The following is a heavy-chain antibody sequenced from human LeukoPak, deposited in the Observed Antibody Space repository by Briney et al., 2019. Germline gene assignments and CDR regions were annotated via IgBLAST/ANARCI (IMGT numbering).Heavy chain of an antibody. CDR1: GGSISSDVHY. J-gene: IGHJ6*02. CDR3: TRRGSGNGGTYAGMDV. Sequence: SETLSLTCTVPGGSISSDVHYWDWIRQAPGKGLEWLGSLLYNGNTWYNPSLESRVTISVDTSENQFSLRLTSVNAADTALYFCTRRGSGNGGTYAGMDVWGPGTLVTVSS. V-gene: IGHV4-39*01. CDR2: LLYNGNT. D-gene: IGHD1-26*01.